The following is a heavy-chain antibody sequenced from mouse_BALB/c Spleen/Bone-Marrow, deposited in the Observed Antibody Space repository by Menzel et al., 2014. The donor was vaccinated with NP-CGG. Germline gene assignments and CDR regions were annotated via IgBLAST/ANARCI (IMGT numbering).Heavy chain of an antibody. V-gene: IGHV14-3*02. D-gene: IGHD1-1*01. CDR1: GFNIKDTY. CDR2: IDPANGNF. CDR3: AAYYYGRWCAI. J-gene: IGHJ3*01. Sequence: VQLKQSGAELVKPGASVKLSCTASGFNIKDTYMHWVKQRPEQGLEWIGRIDPANGNFKYDQKFQGKATITADTSSNTAYLQLSSLTSEDTAVYDCAAYYYGRWCAIWGQGTLVTVSA.